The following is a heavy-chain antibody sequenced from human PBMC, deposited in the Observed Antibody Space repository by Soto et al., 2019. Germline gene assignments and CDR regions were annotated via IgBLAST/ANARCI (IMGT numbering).Heavy chain of an antibody. J-gene: IGHJ4*02. CDR1: GFSLTTSGVG. V-gene: IGHV2-5*02. Sequence: QITLKESGPTVVKPTETLTLTCTFSGFSLTTSGVGVGWVRQSPGKAPEWLALIYWDDDKRYSTSLKSRLTISNDTSKNLVVLTMANVVPADAATDYCTHRILRTVFGLVTTTAIYFDFWGQGTPVVVSS. D-gene: IGHD3-3*01. CDR2: IYWDDDK. CDR3: THRILRTVFGLVTTTAIYFDF.